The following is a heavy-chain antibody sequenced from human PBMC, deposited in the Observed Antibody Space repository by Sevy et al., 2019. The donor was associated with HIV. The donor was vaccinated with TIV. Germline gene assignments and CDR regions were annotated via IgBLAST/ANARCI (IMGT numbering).Heavy chain of an antibody. V-gene: IGHV3-23*01. J-gene: IGHJ4*02. CDR2: ISGSGGTT. Sequence: GGSLRLSCAASGFTFSSYAMSWVRQAPGKGLEWVSAISGSGGTTYYADSVKGRFTISRDNSKNTLYLQMNSLRAEDTAVYYCAKQPLWSGKFFDYWGQGTLVTVSS. CDR3: AKQPLWSGKFFDY. D-gene: IGHD3-3*01. CDR1: GFTFSSYA.